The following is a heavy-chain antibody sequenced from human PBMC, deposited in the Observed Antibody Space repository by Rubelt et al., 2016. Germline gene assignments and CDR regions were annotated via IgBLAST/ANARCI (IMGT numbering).Heavy chain of an antibody. Sequence: ISSSSSTIYYADSVKGRFTISRDNAKNSLYLQMNSLRAEDTAVYYCARGPHRQYYYYGMDVWGQGTTVTVSS. V-gene: IGHV3-48*04. CDR3: ARGPHRQYYYYGMDV. CDR2: ISSSSSTI. J-gene: IGHJ6*02.